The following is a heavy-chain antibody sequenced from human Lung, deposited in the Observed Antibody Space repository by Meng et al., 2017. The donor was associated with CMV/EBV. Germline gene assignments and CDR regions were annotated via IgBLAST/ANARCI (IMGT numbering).Heavy chain of an antibody. J-gene: IGHJ5*02. CDR2: IYYSGST. Sequence: LTCPVSGGSVSSGSYYWSWIRQPPGKGLEWIGYIYYSGSTNYNPSLKSRVTISADTSKNQFSLRLSSVTAADTAVYYCARAGPGWFDPWGQGTLVTVSS. CDR1: GGSVSSGSYY. V-gene: IGHV4-61*01. CDR3: ARAGPGWFDP.